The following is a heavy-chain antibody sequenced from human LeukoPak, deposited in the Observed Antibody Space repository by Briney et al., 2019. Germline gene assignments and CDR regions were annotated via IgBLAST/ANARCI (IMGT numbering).Heavy chain of an antibody. CDR1: GYTFTVYY. J-gene: IGHJ4*02. D-gene: IGHD2-2*01. CDR2: INADSGGT. V-gene: IGHV1-2*06. Sequence: ASVTVSFTASGYTFTVYYMHWVRQAPGQGLEWMGRINADSGGTNYAQKFQGRVTMTRDTSISTAYMELSTLRSDDTAVYYCARSPLDCSSSSCRVFDYWGQGALVTVSS. CDR3: ARSPLDCSSSSCRVFDY.